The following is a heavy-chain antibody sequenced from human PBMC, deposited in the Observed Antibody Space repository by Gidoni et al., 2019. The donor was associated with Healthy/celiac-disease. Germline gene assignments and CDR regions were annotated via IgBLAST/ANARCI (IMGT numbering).Heavy chain of an antibody. D-gene: IGHD6-13*01. Sequence: EVQLVESGGGLVKPGGSLRLSCAASGFTFRNAWMSWVRQAPGKGLEWVGRIKSKTDGGTTDYAAPVKGRFTISRDDSKNTLYLQMNSLKTEDTAVYYCKEAGSLNLYYYYYGMDVWGQGTTVTVSS. CDR2: IKSKTDGGTT. CDR1: GFTFRNAW. V-gene: IGHV3-15*01. CDR3: KEAGSLNLYYYYYGMDV. J-gene: IGHJ6*02.